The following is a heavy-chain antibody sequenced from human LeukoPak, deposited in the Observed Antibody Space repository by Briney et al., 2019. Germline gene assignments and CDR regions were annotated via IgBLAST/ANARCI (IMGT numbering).Heavy chain of an antibody. Sequence: SETLSLTCTVSGGSISSSSYYWAWIRQPPGKGLEWIGSISYSGSTYYNPSLKSRVTISVDTSKNQFSLQLTSVTATDTAVYYCAGGYYSSGFDPWGQGTLVTVSS. CDR1: GGSISSSSYY. CDR3: AGGYYSSGFDP. V-gene: IGHV4-39*01. CDR2: ISYSGST. J-gene: IGHJ5*02. D-gene: IGHD6-25*01.